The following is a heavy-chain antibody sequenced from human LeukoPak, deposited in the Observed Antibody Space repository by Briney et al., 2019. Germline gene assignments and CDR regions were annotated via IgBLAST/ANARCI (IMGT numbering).Heavy chain of an antibody. CDR1: GGSISSYY. V-gene: IGHV4-59*01. CDR3: ARGAAPGYYYGMDV. CDR2: IYYSGST. D-gene: IGHD6-6*01. Sequence: SETLSLTCTVSGGSISSYYWSWIRQPPGKGLEWIGYIYYSGSTNYNPSLKSRVTISVDTSKNQFSLKLSSVTAADTAVYYCARGAAPGYYYGMDVWGQGTTVTVSS. J-gene: IGHJ6*02.